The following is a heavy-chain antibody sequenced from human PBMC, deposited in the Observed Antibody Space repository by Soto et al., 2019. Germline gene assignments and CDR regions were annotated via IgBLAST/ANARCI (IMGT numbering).Heavy chain of an antibody. D-gene: IGHD6-19*01. CDR1: GFTFSSYE. CDR2: ISISGGTI. J-gene: IGHJ4*02. V-gene: IGHV3-48*03. CDR3: ARGFASGWSRGGYFDY. Sequence: EVQLVESGGGLVQPGGSLRLSCAASGFTFSSYELNWVRQAPGKGLEWVSYISISGGTIYYADSVKGRVTISRDNAKKSLYLQMNSLRAEDTAVYYCARGFASGWSRGGYFDYWGQGTLVTVSS.